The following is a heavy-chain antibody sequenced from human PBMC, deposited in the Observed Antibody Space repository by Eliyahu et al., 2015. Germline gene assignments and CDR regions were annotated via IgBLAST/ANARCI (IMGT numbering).Heavy chain of an antibody. D-gene: IGHD1-26*01. Sequence: EVQLVESGGGLVKPGGSLRLXCAASGFTFXXYSLNWVRQAPGKGLEWVSSISSSSSYIYYADSVKGRFTISRDNAKNSLYLQMNSLRAEDTAVYYCARDRLDGWELRDYYYGMDVWGQGTTVTVSS. CDR1: GFTFXXYS. V-gene: IGHV3-21*01. CDR3: ARDRLDGWELRDYYYGMDV. J-gene: IGHJ6*02. CDR2: ISSSSSYI.